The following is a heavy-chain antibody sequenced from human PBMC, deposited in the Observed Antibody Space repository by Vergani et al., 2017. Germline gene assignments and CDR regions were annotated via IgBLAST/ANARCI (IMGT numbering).Heavy chain of an antibody. V-gene: IGHV3-23*01. Sequence: EVQLLQSEGAVVQPGGSLRLPCVAPGFTFSSHAMSWARQGHGQGLAWVSSIKDTGDSTHYADSVEGRFTRSRDNTKNTLYLQMNSLRAEDTAVYYCARGARYCIRTSCYFDYWGHGTLVTVSS. CDR1: GFTFSSHA. CDR3: ARGARYCIRTSCYFDY. CDR2: IKDTGDST. D-gene: IGHD2-2*01. J-gene: IGHJ4*01.